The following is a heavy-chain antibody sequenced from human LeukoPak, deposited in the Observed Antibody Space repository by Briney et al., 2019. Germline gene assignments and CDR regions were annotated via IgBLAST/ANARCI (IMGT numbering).Heavy chain of an antibody. D-gene: IGHD2-2*01. V-gene: IGHV4-38-2*01. CDR1: DYSISSGYY. CDR3: ARVRGYCSSTICYRYYFDY. CDR2: IYHSGST. Sequence: SQTLSLTCAVSDYSISSGYYWGWTRQPPGKGLEWIGTIYHSGSTYYNPSLKSRVTISVDTSKNQFSLKLTSVTAADTAVYYCARVRGYCSSTICYRYYFDYWGQGTLVTVSS. J-gene: IGHJ4*02.